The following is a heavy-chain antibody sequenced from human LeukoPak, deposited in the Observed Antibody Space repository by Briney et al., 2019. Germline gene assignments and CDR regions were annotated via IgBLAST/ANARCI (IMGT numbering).Heavy chain of an antibody. CDR1: GGSISSSSYY. CDR3: ARSWTYYYDSSGYSHFDY. V-gene: IGHV4-39*01. D-gene: IGHD3-22*01. J-gene: IGHJ4*02. Sequence: KTSETLSLTCTVSGGSISSSSYYWGWICQPPGKGLEWLGGSYYSGSTYYNPSLKSRVTISVDTSKIQFSLKLSSVTAADTAVYYCARSWTYYYDSSGYSHFDYWGQGTLVTVSS. CDR2: SYYSGST.